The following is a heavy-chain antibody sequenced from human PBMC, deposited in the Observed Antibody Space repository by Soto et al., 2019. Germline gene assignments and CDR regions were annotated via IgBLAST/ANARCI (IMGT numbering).Heavy chain of an antibody. V-gene: IGHV1-18*01. D-gene: IGHD6-19*01. Sequence: QVQRVQSGAEVKKSGASVKVSCKASGYSFTTYGISWVRQAPGQGPEWMGWISAYNGNTNYAQKFQGRVTMTTDTSTSTAYMELRSLRSDDTAVYYCARDLIAVRPGWFDPWGQGTLVTVSS. J-gene: IGHJ5*02. CDR2: ISAYNGNT. CDR3: ARDLIAVRPGWFDP. CDR1: GYSFTTYG.